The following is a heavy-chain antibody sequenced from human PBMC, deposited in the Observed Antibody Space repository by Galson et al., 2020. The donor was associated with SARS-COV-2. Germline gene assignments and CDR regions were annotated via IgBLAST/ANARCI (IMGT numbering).Heavy chain of an antibody. J-gene: IGHJ5*02. V-gene: IGHV2-5*02. D-gene: IGHD3-3*01. Sequence: SGPTLVKPTQTLTLTCTFSGFSLSTSGVGVGWIRQPPGKALEWLALIYWDDDKRYSPSLKSRLTITKDTSKNQVVLTMTNMDPVDTATYYCAHRYDFWSGYYFNGFDPWGQGTLVTVSS. CDR3: AHRYDFWSGYYFNGFDP. CDR1: GFSLSTSGVG. CDR2: IYWDDDK.